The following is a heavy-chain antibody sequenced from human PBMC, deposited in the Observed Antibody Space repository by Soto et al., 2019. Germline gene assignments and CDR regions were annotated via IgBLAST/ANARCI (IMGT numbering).Heavy chain of an antibody. CDR2: IGDSSASI. CDR1: GFSFSSFA. V-gene: IGHV3-23*01. CDR3: AKDIVVVVADDAFDI. D-gene: IGHD2-15*01. Sequence: GGSLKLSCEASGFSFSSFAMNWVRQAPGKGLEWVSAIGDSSASIYYADSVKGRFTISRDNSKNTLYLQLNSLRAEDTAVYYCAKDIVVVVADDAFDIWGQGTMVTVSS. J-gene: IGHJ3*02.